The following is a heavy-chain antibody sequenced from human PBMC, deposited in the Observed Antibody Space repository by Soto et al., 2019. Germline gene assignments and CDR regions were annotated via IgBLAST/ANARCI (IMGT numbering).Heavy chain of an antibody. CDR3: ARVTGGGNFQH. J-gene: IGHJ1*01. Sequence: SETLSLTCTVSGGSIFSSSFYWGWIRQPPGKGLEWIGSFYYSGSTYYNPSLKSRVTISVDTSKNQFSLKLNSVTAADTAVYYCARVTGGGNFQHWGQGTLVTVSS. V-gene: IGHV4-39*01. CDR1: GGSIFSSSFY. D-gene: IGHD2-15*01. CDR2: FYYSGST.